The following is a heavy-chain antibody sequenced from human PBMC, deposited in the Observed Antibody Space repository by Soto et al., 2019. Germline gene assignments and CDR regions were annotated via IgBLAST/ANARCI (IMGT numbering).Heavy chain of an antibody. CDR1: GFTFSSYA. J-gene: IGHJ1*01. D-gene: IGHD6-6*01. CDR3: AKDFVSSSSPAEYFQH. Sequence: GGSLRLSCAASGFTFSSYAMSWVRQAPGKGLEWVSAISGSGGSTYYADSVKGRFTISRDNSKNTLYLQMNGLRAEDTAVYYCAKDFVSSSSPAEYFQHWGQGTLVTVSS. CDR2: ISGSGGST. V-gene: IGHV3-23*01.